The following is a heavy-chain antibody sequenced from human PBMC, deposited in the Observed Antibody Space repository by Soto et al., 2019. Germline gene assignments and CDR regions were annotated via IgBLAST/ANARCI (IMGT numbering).Heavy chain of an antibody. Sequence: SVKVSCKASGGTFSSYAIRWVRQAPGQGLEWMGGIIPIFGTANYAQKFQGRVTITADESTSTAYMELSSLRSEDTAVYYCARDGDTAMVTVPNYGMDVWGQGTTVTVSS. CDR3: ARDGDTAMVTVPNYGMDV. CDR1: GGTFSSYA. CDR2: IIPIFGTA. J-gene: IGHJ6*02. V-gene: IGHV1-69*13. D-gene: IGHD5-18*01.